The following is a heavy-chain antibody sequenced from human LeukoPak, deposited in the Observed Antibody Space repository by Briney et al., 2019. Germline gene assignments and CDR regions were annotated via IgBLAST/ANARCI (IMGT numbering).Heavy chain of an antibody. J-gene: IGHJ6*02. CDR3: ARHGGEPYYYYPLDV. CDR2: IYPGDSDT. Sequence: GESLKISCKGSGYSFSSYWIGWVRQMPGEGLEWMGIIYPGDSDTRYSPSFQGQVTISADKSVSTVYLQWSSLKASDTAIYYCARHGGEPYYYYPLDVWGQGTTVTVSS. D-gene: IGHD1-14*01. CDR1: GYSFSSYW. V-gene: IGHV5-51*01.